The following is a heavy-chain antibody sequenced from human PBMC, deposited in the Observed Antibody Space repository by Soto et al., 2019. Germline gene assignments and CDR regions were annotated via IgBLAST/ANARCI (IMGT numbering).Heavy chain of an antibody. Sequence: GASVKVSCKASGYTFTSYYMHWVRQAPGQGLEWMGRISANNGNTNYAQKLQGRVTMTTDTSTSTAYMELRSLRSDDTAVYYCARVFSLASSFDPWGQGTLVTVSS. D-gene: IGHD3-3*01. CDR1: GYTFTSYY. CDR2: ISANNGNT. V-gene: IGHV1-18*04. CDR3: ARVFSLASSFDP. J-gene: IGHJ5*02.